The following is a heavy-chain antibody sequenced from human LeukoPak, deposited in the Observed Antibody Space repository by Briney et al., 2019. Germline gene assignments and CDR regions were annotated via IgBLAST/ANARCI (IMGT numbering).Heavy chain of an antibody. D-gene: IGHD2-21*01. CDR2: INPNSGGT. V-gene: IGHV1-2*02. Sequence: ASLKSSCKASGYTFTGYYMHWVRQAPGQGLEWMGWINPNSGGTNYAQKFQGRVTMTRDTSISTAYMELSRLRSDDTAVYYCARHMALRRDWFDPWGQGTLVTVSS. CDR3: ARHMALRRDWFDP. J-gene: IGHJ5*02. CDR1: GYTFTGYY.